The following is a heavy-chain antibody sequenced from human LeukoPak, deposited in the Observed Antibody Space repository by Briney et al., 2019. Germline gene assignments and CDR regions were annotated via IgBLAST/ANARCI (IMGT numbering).Heavy chain of an antibody. D-gene: IGHD1-26*01. Sequence: GGSLRLSWAASGFTFSSYWMHWVRQAPGKGLGWVSRINSDGSSTSYADFEKGRFTISRDNDKNTLYLQMDSLRAEDTAMYYCAIVTGSYYSLGYWGQGTLVTVSS. CDR3: AIVTGSYYSLGY. V-gene: IGHV3-74*01. CDR2: INSDGSST. J-gene: IGHJ4*02. CDR1: GFTFSSYW.